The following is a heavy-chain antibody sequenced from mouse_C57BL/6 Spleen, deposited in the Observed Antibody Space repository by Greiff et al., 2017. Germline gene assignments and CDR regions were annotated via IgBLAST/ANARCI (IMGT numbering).Heavy chain of an antibody. CDR1: GYSFTDYN. Sequence: VQLQQSGPELVKPGASVKISCKASGYSFTDYNMNWVKQSHGKSLEWIGAINPNDGTTSYNQKFKGKAKLTVDQSSSTAYMQLNSLTSEDSTVYYGSRGRYGNYYFDYWGQGTTLTVAS. D-gene: IGHD2-1*01. CDR3: SRGRYGNYYFDY. J-gene: IGHJ2*01. CDR2: INPNDGTT. V-gene: IGHV1-39*01.